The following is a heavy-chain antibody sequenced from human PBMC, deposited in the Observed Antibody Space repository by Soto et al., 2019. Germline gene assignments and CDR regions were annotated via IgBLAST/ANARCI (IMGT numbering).Heavy chain of an antibody. CDR1: GFHFSSYA. V-gene: IGHV3-30-3*01. Sequence: QVQMVESGGGVVPPGRSLILSCAASGFHFSSYAMHWVRQAPGKGLESVAVISYDGSNNYYADSVKGRFTISRDNSKNTLYLQMISLRGEDTDVDYCARGRITMFRGDGPWGQGTMVTVSS. CDR3: ARGRITMFRGDGP. CDR2: ISYDGSNN. J-gene: IGHJ5*02. D-gene: IGHD3-10*01.